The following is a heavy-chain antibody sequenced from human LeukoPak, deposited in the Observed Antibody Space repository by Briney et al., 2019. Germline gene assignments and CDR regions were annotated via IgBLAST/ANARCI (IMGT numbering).Heavy chain of an antibody. CDR1: GGSISSYY. Sequence: PPETLSLTCTVSGGSISSYYWSWIRQPPGKGLEWIGYIYYSGSTNYNPSLKSRVTISVDTSKNQFSLKLSSVTAADTAVYYCARDTGPYYFDYWGQGTLVTVSS. CDR3: ARDTGPYYFDY. CDR2: IYYSGST. D-gene: IGHD4-17*01. J-gene: IGHJ4*02. V-gene: IGHV4-59*01.